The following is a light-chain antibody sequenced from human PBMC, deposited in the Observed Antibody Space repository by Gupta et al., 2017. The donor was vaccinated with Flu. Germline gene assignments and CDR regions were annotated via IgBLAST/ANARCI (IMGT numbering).Light chain of an antibody. Sequence: QMTQSPSPVSASVGDTVTITCRASQGVNSWVAWYQQNPEKVPNLLIDAASSLQNGVPSRCRGGGSRTEFTRTSTGLQPEDVATYYWQEASCVPYNFGQGTXLEIK. V-gene: IGKV1-12*01. J-gene: IGKJ2*01. CDR3: QEASCVPYN. CDR1: QGVNSW. CDR2: AAS.